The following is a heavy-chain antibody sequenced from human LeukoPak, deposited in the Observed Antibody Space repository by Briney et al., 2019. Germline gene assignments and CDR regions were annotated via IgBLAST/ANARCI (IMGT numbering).Heavy chain of an antibody. CDR2: ISSSSSYI. CDR3: ARHYYDSSGYLGAFDI. Sequence: GGSLRLSCAASGFTFSSYSMNWVRQAPGKGLEWVSSISSSSSYIYYADSVKGRFTISRDNAKNSLYLQVNSLRAEDTAVYYCARHYYDSSGYLGAFDIWGQGTMVTVSS. J-gene: IGHJ3*02. V-gene: IGHV3-21*01. CDR1: GFTFSSYS. D-gene: IGHD3-22*01.